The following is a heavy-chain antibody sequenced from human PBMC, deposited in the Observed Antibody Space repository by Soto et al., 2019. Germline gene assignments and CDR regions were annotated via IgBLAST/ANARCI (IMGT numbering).Heavy chain of an antibody. J-gene: IGHJ4*02. V-gene: IGHV1-18*01. CDR1: GYTFTSYG. CDR2: ISAYNGNT. CDR3: ARVLGLKTRLYYFDY. Sequence: ASVKVSCKASGYTFTSYGISWVRQAPGQGLEWMGWISAYNGNTNYAQKLQGRVTMTTDTSTSTAYMELRSLRSDDTAVYYCARVLGLKTRLYYFDYWGQGTLVTVSS. D-gene: IGHD3-16*01.